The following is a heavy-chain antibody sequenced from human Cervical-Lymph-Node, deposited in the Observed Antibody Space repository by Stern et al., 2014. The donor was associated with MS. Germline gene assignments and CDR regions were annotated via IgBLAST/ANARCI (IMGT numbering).Heavy chain of an antibody. CDR1: GFTFSSYW. J-gene: IGHJ6*02. Sequence: VQLVESGGGLVQPGGSLRLSCAASGFTFSSYWMHWVRQAPGKGLVWVSRINSDGSTTSYADSVKGRFTISRDNAKNTLYLQVNSLRAEDTAVYYCARSEYSYGLYYYYGMDVWGQGTTVTVSS. V-gene: IGHV3-74*02. D-gene: IGHD5-18*01. CDR2: INSDGSTT. CDR3: ARSEYSYGLYYYYGMDV.